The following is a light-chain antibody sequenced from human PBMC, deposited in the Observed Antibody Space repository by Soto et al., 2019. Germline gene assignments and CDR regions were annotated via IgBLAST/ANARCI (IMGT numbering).Light chain of an antibody. CDR2: GAS. V-gene: IGKV3-20*01. CDR1: QSVSSSY. Sequence: DIVLTQSPGTQSLSPGERATLSCRASQSVSSSYLAWYQQKPGQARRLLIYGASSRATAIPDRFSGSGSGTAFSLTISRLEPEDFAVYYCQQYGSSPSFGGGTKVEIK. CDR3: QQYGSSPS. J-gene: IGKJ4*01.